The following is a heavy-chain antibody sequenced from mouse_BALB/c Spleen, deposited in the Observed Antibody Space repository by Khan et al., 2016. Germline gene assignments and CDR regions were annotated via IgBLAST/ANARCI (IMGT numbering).Heavy chain of an antibody. CDR3: ARYIYDDAMDY. J-gene: IGHJ4*01. Sequence: QVQLKQSGAELARPGASVTMSCKASGYTFTSYTLHWVKQRPGQGLEWIGYINPSSGYTNYNQKFKDKATLTADKSSSTAYMQLSSLTSEDSAVYYCARYIYDDAMDYWGQGTSVTVSS. D-gene: IGHD2-12*01. V-gene: IGHV1-4*01. CDR2: INPSSGYT. CDR1: GYTFTSYT.